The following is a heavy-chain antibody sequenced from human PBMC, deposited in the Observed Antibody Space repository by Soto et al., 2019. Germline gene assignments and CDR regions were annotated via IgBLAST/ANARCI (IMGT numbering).Heavy chain of an antibody. CDR1: GGSISSYY. J-gene: IGHJ6*03. V-gene: IGHV4-59*01. CDR2: IYYSGST. CDR3: ARSTGGYDFWSGYSKEHYYYYYFMDV. D-gene: IGHD3-3*01. Sequence: SETLSLTCTVSGGSISSYYWSWIRQPPGKGLEWIGYIYYSGSTNYNPSLKSRVTISVDTSKNQFSLKLSSVTAADTAVYYCARSTGGYDFWSGYSKEHYYYYYFMDVWGKGTTVTVSS.